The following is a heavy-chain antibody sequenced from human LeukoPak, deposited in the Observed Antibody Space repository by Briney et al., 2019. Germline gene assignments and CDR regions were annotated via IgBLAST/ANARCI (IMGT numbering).Heavy chain of an antibody. J-gene: IGHJ4*02. CDR2: IYSGGYT. CDR3: ARGIEVVVMGSYYFDY. CDR1: GFTVSSNY. Sequence: GGSLRLSCTASGFTVSSNYMSWVRQAPGKGLEWVSVIYSGGYTYYADSVKGRFTISRDNSSNTLYLQMNSLRAEDTAVYYCARGIEVVVMGSYYFDYWGQGTLVTVSS. D-gene: IGHD3-22*01. V-gene: IGHV3-66*01.